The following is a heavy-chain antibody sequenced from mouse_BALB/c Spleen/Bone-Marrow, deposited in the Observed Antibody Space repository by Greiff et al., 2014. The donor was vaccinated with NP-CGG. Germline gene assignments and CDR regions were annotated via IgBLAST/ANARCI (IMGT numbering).Heavy chain of an antibody. J-gene: IGHJ4*01. CDR2: IYPGNSDI. CDR3: TIYRFDEDAMDY. CDR1: GYSFTSYW. Sequence: VHVKQSGTVLARPGASVKMSCKASGYSFTSYWMHWVKQRPGQGLEWIGAIYPGNSDISYNQKFKGKAKLTAVTSASTAYMELSSLTNENSAVYYCTIYRFDEDAMDYWGQGTSVTVSS. V-gene: IGHV1-5*01. D-gene: IGHD2-14*01.